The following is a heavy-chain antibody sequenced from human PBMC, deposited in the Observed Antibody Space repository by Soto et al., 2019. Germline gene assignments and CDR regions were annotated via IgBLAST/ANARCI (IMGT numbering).Heavy chain of an antibody. CDR1: GFTFSSYA. V-gene: IGHV3-23*01. D-gene: IGHD3-10*01. CDR3: AKMIPNPAYLGDGFDV. J-gene: IGHJ3*01. CDR2: VSGTGGST. Sequence: GGSLRLSCAASGFTFSSYALSWVRQAPGKGLEWVSGVSGTGGSTHYTESVKGRFTISRDSSKNTLYLQMKSLRAEDTAIYYCAKMIPNPAYLGDGFDVWGQGTLVTVSS.